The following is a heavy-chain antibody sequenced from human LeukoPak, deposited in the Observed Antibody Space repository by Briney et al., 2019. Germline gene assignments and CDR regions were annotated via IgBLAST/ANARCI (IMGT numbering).Heavy chain of an antibody. CDR3: TTSVFTGPWRGAFDI. Sequence: GGFLRLSCAASGFTFTNAWMSWVRQAPGKGLEWIGRIKSNADGGTTDFPSPVKGRFTISRDDSKNMLYLQMNSLNTEDTAVYFCTTSVFTGPWRGAFDIWGQGTMLTVSS. D-gene: IGHD1-1*01. CDR1: GFTFTNAW. J-gene: IGHJ3*02. V-gene: IGHV3-15*01. CDR2: IKSNADGGTT.